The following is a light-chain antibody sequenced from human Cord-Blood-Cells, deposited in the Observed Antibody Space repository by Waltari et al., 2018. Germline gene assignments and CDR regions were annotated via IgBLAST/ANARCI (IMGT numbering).Light chain of an antibody. CDR1: SSDVVRYNL. Sequence: QSALTQPGSVSGSPGPSVTISCTGTSSDVVRYNLVSWYQPHPGRSPKLMIYQVCKRPSGVPDRFSGSKAGNTASLTISGVQAEDEAEYYGCSYAGRDTWVFGGGTKLTVL. CDR3: CSYAGRDTWV. CDR2: QVC. J-gene: IGLJ3*02. V-gene: IGLV2-23*02.